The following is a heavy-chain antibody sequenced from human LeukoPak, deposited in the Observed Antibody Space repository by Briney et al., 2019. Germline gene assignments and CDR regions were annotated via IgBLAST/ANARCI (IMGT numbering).Heavy chain of an antibody. CDR2: INPNSGGT. J-gene: IGHJ5*02. CDR3: ARGYCSSTSCYTGDNWFDP. Sequence: VASVKVSCKASGYTFTGYYMHWVRQAPGQGLEWMGWINPNSGGTGYAQKFQGKVTITRNTSISTAYMELSSLRSEDTAVYYCARGYCSSTSCYTGDNWFDPWGQGTLVTVSS. CDR1: GYTFTGYY. V-gene: IGHV1-8*03. D-gene: IGHD2-2*02.